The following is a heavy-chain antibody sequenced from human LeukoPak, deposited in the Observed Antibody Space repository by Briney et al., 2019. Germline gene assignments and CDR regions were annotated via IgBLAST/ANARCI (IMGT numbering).Heavy chain of an antibody. CDR3: VRELAY. Sequence: GGSLTLSCAASGFTFSSYAMSWVRQAPGKGREWVSYISSDSDAIYYADSVQVRFTISRDNAQKSLYIQMNSLRVADTAVYYCVRELAYWGQGALVTVSS. D-gene: IGHD1-1*01. CDR2: ISSDSDAI. J-gene: IGHJ4*02. V-gene: IGHV3-48*01. CDR1: GFTFSSYA.